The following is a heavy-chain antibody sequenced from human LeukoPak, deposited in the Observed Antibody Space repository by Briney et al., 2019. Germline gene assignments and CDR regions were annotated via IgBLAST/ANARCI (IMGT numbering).Heavy chain of an antibody. CDR1: GYTFTGYY. CDR3: ARGRSTSSYFDY. D-gene: IGHD2-2*01. J-gene: IGHJ4*01. CDR2: INPNSGGT. V-gene: IGHV1-2*02. Sequence: ASVKVSCKASGYTFTGYYMHWVRQAPGQGLEWMGWINPNSGGTNYAQKFQGRVTMTRDTSTSTVYMELSSLRSEDTAVYYCARGRSTSSYFDYWGXXXLVTVSS.